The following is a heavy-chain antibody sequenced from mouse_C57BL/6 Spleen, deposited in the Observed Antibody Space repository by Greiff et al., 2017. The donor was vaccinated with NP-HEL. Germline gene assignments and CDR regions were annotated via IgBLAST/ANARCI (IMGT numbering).Heavy chain of an antibody. CDR3: AREGYYGNYDYYAMDY. D-gene: IGHD2-1*01. CDR1: GYSITSGYY. V-gene: IGHV3-6*01. J-gene: IGHJ4*01. Sequence: ESGPGLVKPSQSLSLTCSVTGYSITSGYYWNWIRQFPGNKLEWMGYISYDGSNNYNPSLKNRISITRDTSKNQFFLKLNSVTTEDTATYYCAREGYYGNYDYYAMDYWGQGTSVTVSS. CDR2: ISYDGSN.